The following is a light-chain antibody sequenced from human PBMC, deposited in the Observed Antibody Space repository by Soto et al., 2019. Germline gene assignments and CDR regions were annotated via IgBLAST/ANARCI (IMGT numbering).Light chain of an antibody. CDR3: RQYKRFPYT. CDR1: QSISDW. V-gene: IGKV1-5*03. Sequence: DIQMTQSPSTLSASVGDRVTITCRASQSISDWLAWYQQRSGKAPKLLIYKASSLQSGVPPRFSGSGSGTEVTLTISSRQPDDLATHYCRQYKRFPYTFDQGTKLQIK. CDR2: KAS. J-gene: IGKJ2*01.